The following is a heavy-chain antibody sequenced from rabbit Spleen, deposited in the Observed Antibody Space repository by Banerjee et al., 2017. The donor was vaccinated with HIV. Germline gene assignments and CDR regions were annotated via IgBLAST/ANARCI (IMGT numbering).Heavy chain of an antibody. CDR1: GFSFSSSYY. CDR2: IDTISGST. V-gene: IGHV1S45*01. Sequence: QEQLEESGGGLVQPEGSLTLTCTASGFSFSSSYYMCWVRQAPGKGLEWIGCIDTISGSTWYASWAKGRFTISKTSSTTVTLQMTSLTAADTATYFCARDVGTSFSTYGMDLWGQGTLVTVS. J-gene: IGHJ6*01. D-gene: IGHD8-1*01. CDR3: ARDVGTSFSTYGMDL.